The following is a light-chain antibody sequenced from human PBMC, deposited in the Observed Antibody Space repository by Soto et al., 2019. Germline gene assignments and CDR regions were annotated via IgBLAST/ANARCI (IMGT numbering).Light chain of an antibody. CDR2: RNN. CDR1: SSNIGSEY. V-gene: IGLV1-47*01. J-gene: IGLJ3*02. Sequence: QSVLTQPPSASGTPGQRVTISCSGSSSNIGSEYVVWYQHLPGTAPKLLIYRNNQRPSGVPDRFAGSKSGTSASLAISGLRSEDEADYYCAARDDSLSGHGVFGGGTKVTVL. CDR3: AARDDSLSGHGV.